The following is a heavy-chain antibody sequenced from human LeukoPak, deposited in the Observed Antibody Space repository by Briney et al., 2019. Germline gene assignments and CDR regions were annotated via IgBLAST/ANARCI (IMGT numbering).Heavy chain of an antibody. CDR3: ARDAYYYDSSGYPISFFDY. CDR1: GGSISSSSYY. Sequence: PSETLSLTCTVSGGSISSSSYYWGWIRQPPGKGLEWIGSIYYSGSTYYNPSLKSRVTISVDTSKNQFSLKLSSVTAADTAVYYCARDAYYYDSSGYPISFFDYWGQGTLVTVSS. V-gene: IGHV4-39*07. CDR2: IYYSGST. D-gene: IGHD3-22*01. J-gene: IGHJ4*02.